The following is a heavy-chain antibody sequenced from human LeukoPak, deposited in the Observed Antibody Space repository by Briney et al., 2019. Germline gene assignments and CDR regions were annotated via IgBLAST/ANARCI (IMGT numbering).Heavy chain of an antibody. J-gene: IGHJ3*02. CDR1: GGSISSGSYY. CDR2: IYTSGST. D-gene: IGHD3-22*01. Sequence: SETLSLTCTVPGGSISSGSYYWSWIRQPAGKGLEWIGRIYTSGSTNYNPSLKSRVTISVDTSKNQFSLKLSSVTAADTAVYYCAGGYYDSSGYYPDAFDIWGQGTMVTVSS. CDR3: AGGYYDSSGYYPDAFDI. V-gene: IGHV4-61*02.